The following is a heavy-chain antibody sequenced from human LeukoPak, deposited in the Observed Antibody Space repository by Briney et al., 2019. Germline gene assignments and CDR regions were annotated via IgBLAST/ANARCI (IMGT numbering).Heavy chain of an antibody. D-gene: IGHD2-2*02. CDR3: ARDCSSTSCYMSGRAFDI. CDR1: GGSISSGSYY. Sequence: SETLSLTCTVSGGSISSGSYYWSWIRQPPGKGLEWIGYIYYSGSTNYNPSLKSRVTISVDTSKNQFSLKLSSVAAADTAVYYCARDCSSTSCYMSGRAFDIWGQGTMVTVSS. V-gene: IGHV4-61*01. J-gene: IGHJ3*02. CDR2: IYYSGST.